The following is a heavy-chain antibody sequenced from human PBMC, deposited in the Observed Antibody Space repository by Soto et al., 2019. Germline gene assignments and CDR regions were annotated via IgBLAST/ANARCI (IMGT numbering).Heavy chain of an antibody. D-gene: IGHD2-2*01. J-gene: IGHJ4*02. CDR2: IIPILGIA. Sequence: GASVKVSCKASGGTFSSYTISWVRQAPGQGLEWMGRIIPILGIANSAQKFQGRVTITADKSTSTAYMELSSLRSEDTAVYYCARAPNLEYCSSTSCYRDYWGQGTLVTVSS. V-gene: IGHV1-69*02. CDR1: GGTFSSYT. CDR3: ARAPNLEYCSSTSCYRDY.